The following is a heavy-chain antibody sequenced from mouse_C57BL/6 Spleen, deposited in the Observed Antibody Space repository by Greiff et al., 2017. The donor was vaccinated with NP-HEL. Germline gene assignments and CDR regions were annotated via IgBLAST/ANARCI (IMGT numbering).Heavy chain of an antibody. V-gene: IGHV1-69*01. J-gene: IGHJ2*01. Sequence: VQLQQPGAELVMPGASVKLSCKASGYTFTSYWMHWVKQRPGQGLEWIGEIDPSDSYTNYNQKFKGKSTLTVDKSSSTAYRQLSSLTSGDSAVYYCAREGHYWGQGTTLTVSS. CDR1: GYTFTSYW. CDR3: AREGHY. CDR2: IDPSDSYT.